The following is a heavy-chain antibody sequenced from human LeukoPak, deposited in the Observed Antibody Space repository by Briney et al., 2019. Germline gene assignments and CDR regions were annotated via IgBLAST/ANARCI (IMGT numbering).Heavy chain of an antibody. CDR1: GASMSDYY. D-gene: IGHD1-26*01. J-gene: IGHJ6*03. CDR3: ARGTPIVYYYYYMDV. Sequence: SETLSLTCTASGASMSDYYWSWIRQPPGKGLEWIGNIFYTGSTNYSPSLESRVTMSVDTSKNQFSLKLTSVTAADTAVYYCARGTPIVYYYYYMDVWGKGTTVTVSS. V-gene: IGHV4-59*13. CDR2: IFYTGST.